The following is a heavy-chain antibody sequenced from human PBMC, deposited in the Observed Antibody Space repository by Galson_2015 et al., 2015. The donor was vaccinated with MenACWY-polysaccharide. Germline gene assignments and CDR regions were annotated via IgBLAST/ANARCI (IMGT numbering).Heavy chain of an antibody. J-gene: IGHJ5*02. CDR2: IRSSGTNT. V-gene: IGHV3-23*01. Sequence: SLRLSCAASGFTFTSYAMSWVRQAPGKGLEWVSAIRSSGTNTCYADSVKGRFTISRDNSKNTLYLQMNSLRAEDTAVYYCAKDSTDFWSVAGRFDHWGQGTLVTVSS. D-gene: IGHD3-3*01. CDR1: GFTFTSYA. CDR3: AKDSTDFWSVAGRFDH.